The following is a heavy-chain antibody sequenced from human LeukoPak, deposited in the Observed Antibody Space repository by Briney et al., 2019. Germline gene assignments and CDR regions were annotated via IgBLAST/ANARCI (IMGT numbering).Heavy chain of an antibody. D-gene: IGHD5-12*01. CDR1: GGSVRSYY. Sequence: SETLSLTCTVSGGSVRSYYWSWLRQPPGEGREWIAYIQNGGSTNYNPSLKSRVTISVDTSKNQLSLKLRSVTAADTAVYYCVRDWEGYNFDIWGQGTMVTVSS. CDR3: VRDWEGYNFDI. V-gene: IGHV4-59*02. CDR2: IQNGGST. J-gene: IGHJ3*02.